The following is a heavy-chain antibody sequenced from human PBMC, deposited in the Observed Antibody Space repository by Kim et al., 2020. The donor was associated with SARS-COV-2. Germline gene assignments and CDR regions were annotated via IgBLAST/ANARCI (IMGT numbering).Heavy chain of an antibody. D-gene: IGHD3-22*01. J-gene: IGHJ4*02. CDR2: IYYSGST. CDR3: ARESQPYYYDSSGYYYGGWFVDY. Sequence: SETLSLTCTVSGGSISSYYWSWIRQPPGKGLEWIGYIYYSGSTNYNPSLKSRVTISVDTSKNQFSLKLSSVTAADTAVYYCARESQPYYYDSSGYYYGGWFVDYWGQGTLVTVSS. V-gene: IGHV4-59*01. CDR1: GGSISSYY.